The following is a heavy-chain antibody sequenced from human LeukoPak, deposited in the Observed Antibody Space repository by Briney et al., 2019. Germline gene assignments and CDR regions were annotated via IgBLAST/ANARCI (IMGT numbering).Heavy chain of an antibody. Sequence: GGSLRLSCAASGFTFSSYSMNWVRQAPGKGLEWVSSISSISSYIYYADSVKGRFTISRDNAKNSLYLQMNSLRPEDTAVYYCARDPSPLIYGDYYYYYMDVWGKGTTVTVSS. V-gene: IGHV3-21*01. J-gene: IGHJ6*03. CDR3: ARDPSPLIYGDYYYYYMDV. D-gene: IGHD4-17*01. CDR2: ISSISSYI. CDR1: GFTFSSYS.